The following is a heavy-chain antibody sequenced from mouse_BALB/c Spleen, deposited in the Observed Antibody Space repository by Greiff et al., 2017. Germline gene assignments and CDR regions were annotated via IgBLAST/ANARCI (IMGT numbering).Heavy chain of an antibody. V-gene: IGHV7-3*02. CDR3: ARDIYDGYLDS. D-gene: IGHD2-3*01. Sequence: DVQLQESGGGLVQPGGSLRLSCATSGFTFTDYYMSWVRQPPGKALEWLGFIRNKANGYTTEYSASVKGRFTISRDNSQSILYLQMNTLRAEDSATYYCARDIYDGYLDSWGQGTSVTVSS. CDR2: IRNKANGYTT. J-gene: IGHJ4*01. CDR1: GFTFTDYY.